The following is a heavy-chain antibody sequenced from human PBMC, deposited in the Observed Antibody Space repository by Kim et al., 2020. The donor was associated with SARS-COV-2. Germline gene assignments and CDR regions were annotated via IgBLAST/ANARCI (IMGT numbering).Heavy chain of an antibody. CDR3: TSRITMVRGVIISYWYFDL. J-gene: IGHJ2*01. D-gene: IGHD3-10*01. Sequence: GRFTISRDDSKNTLYLQMNSLKTEDTAVYYCTSRITMVRGVIISYWYFDLWGRGTLVTVSS. V-gene: IGHV3-15*01.